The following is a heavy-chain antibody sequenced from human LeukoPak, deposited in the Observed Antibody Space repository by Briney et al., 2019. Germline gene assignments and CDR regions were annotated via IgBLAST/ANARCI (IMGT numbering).Heavy chain of an antibody. V-gene: IGHV1-18*01. CDR1: GYTFTSYG. CDR2: ISAYNGNT. CDR3: ASQGRDIAAADTDLFDY. J-gene: IGHJ4*02. Sequence: GASVKVSCKASGYTFTSYGISWVRQAPGQGLEWMGWISAYNGNTNYAQKLQGRVTMTTDTSTSTAYMELRSLRSDDTAVYYCASQGRDIAAADTDLFDYWGQGTLVTVSS. D-gene: IGHD6-13*01.